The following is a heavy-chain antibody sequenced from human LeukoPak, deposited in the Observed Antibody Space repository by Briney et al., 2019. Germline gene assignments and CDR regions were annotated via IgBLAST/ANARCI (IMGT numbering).Heavy chain of an antibody. J-gene: IGHJ5*02. D-gene: IGHD4-11*01. V-gene: IGHV4-34*01. CDR1: GCTFIDYD. Sequence: SETLCLTCAAYGCTFIDYDRNWIRRPPGKGLEWIGEINHSGSTNYNPSVKSRVTISVDTSKNQFSLKLSSVTAADTAVQYSARASTVNAANAFDLWGQGTLVTVSS. CDR2: INHSGST. CDR3: ARASTVNAANAFDL.